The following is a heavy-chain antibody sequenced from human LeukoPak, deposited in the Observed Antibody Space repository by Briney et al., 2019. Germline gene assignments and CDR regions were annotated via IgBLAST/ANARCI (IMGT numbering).Heavy chain of an antibody. D-gene: IGHD2-2*01. CDR1: GFTFSSYA. CDR2: ISGSGGST. V-gene: IGHV3-23*01. Sequence: GGSLRLSCAASGFTFSSYAMSWVRQAPGKGLEWVSAISGSGGSTYYADSVKGRFTISRDNSKNTLYLQMNSLRAEDTAVYYCAKDLGDIGGVQAVPFDYWGQGTLVTVSS. J-gene: IGHJ4*02. CDR3: AKDLGDIGGVQAVPFDY.